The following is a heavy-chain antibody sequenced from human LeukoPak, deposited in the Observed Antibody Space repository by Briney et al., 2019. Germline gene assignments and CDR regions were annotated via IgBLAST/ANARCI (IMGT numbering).Heavy chain of an antibody. CDR1: GGSISSGSYY. Sequence: SETLSLTCTVSGGSISSGSYYWSWIRQPAGKGLEWIGRIYTSGSTNYNPSLKSRVTISVDTSKNQFSLKLSSVTAADTAVYFCGRGDTDYWGQGTLVTVSS. D-gene: IGHD3-10*01. CDR3: GRGDTDY. V-gene: IGHV4-61*02. CDR2: IYTSGST. J-gene: IGHJ4*02.